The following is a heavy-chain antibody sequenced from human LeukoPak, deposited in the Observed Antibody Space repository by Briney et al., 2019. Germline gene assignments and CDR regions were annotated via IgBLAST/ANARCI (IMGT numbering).Heavy chain of an antibody. Sequence: GGALKMSCEGSGFFFTNYWIARVGQRPGKGLEGMGMIYPGDSDTRYSPSFQGQVTISADNSINTAYLQWSSLNASDTAMYYCARHAGSGRKDGYNRWGQGTLVTVSS. J-gene: IGHJ4*02. D-gene: IGHD5-24*01. V-gene: IGHV5-51*01. CDR1: GFFFTNYW. CDR2: IYPGDSDT. CDR3: ARHAGSGRKDGYNR.